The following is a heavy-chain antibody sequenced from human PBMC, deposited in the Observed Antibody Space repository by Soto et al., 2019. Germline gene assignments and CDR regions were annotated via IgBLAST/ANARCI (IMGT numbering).Heavy chain of an antibody. CDR3: ARRPWSGSYYYSPDLFAY. V-gene: IGHV4-39*01. D-gene: IGHD1-26*01. J-gene: IGHJ4*02. CDR1: GGSISSSSYY. Sequence: SETLSLTCTVSGGSISSSSYYWGWIRQPPGKGLEWIGSIYYSGSTYYNPSLKSRVTISVDTSKNQFSLKLSSVTAADTAVYYCARRPWSGSYYYSPDLFAYWGQGTLVTVSS. CDR2: IYYSGST.